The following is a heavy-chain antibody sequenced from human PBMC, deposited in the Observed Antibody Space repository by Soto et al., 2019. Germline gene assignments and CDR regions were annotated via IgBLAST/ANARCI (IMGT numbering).Heavy chain of an antibody. V-gene: IGHV4-39*01. CDR1: GGSISSSSYY. J-gene: IGHJ4*02. CDR3: ASSWIAVAGTDFDY. D-gene: IGHD6-19*01. CDR2: IYYSGST. Sequence: QLQLQESGPGLVKPSETLSLTCTVSGGSISSSSYYWGWIRQPPGKGLEWIGSIYYSGSTYYNPSLKSRVTISVDTSKNQFALTLSSVTAADTAVYYCASSWIAVAGTDFDYWGQGTLVTVSS.